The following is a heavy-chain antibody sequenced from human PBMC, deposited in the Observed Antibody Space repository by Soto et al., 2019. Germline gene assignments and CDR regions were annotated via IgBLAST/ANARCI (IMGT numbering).Heavy chain of an antibody. CDR3: ARDRSPVSSSSWYLYGMDV. J-gene: IGHJ6*02. V-gene: IGHV1-46*01. CDR1: GYTFTSYY. Sequence: ASVKVSCKASGYTFTSYYMHCARQAPGQGLEWMGIINPSGGSTSYAQKFQGRVTMTRDTSTSTVYMELSSLRSEDTAVYYCARDRSPVSSSSWYLYGMDVWGQGTTVTVSS. CDR2: INPSGGST. D-gene: IGHD6-13*01.